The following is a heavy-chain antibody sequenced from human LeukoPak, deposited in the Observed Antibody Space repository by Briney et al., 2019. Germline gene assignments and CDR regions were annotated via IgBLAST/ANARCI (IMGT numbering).Heavy chain of an antibody. Sequence: GRSLRLSCTASGFTFSTYAMHWVRQAPGKGLEWVAVISYDGTNKYYADSMKGRFTISRDNSKNTLYLQMNSLRAEDTAVYYCARALDEGARFDYWGRGTLVTVSS. V-gene: IGHV3-30-3*01. CDR1: GFTFSTYA. CDR3: ARALDEGARFDY. J-gene: IGHJ4*02. CDR2: ISYDGTNK.